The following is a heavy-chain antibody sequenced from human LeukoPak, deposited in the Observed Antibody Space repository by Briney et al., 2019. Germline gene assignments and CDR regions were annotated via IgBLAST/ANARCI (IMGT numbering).Heavy chain of an antibody. V-gene: IGHV1-69*13. CDR3: ASGGYNYIYYYYYGMDV. D-gene: IGHD5-24*01. J-gene: IGHJ6*02. Sequence: PWASVKVSCKASGGTFSSYAISWVRQAPGQGLEWMGGILPIFGTANYAQKFQGRVTITADESTSTAYMELSSLRSEDTAVYYCASGGYNYIYYYYYGMDVWGQGTTVTVSS. CDR2: ILPIFGTA. CDR1: GGTFSSYA.